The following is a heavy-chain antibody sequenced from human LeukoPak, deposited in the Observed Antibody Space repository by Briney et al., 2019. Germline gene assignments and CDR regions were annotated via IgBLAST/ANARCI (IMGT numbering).Heavy chain of an antibody. D-gene: IGHD3-22*01. CDR3: AREIYYDSSGYYYNPFDY. V-gene: IGHV1-18*01. CDR1: GYTFTSYG. J-gene: IGHJ4*02. Sequence: GASVKVSCKASGYTFTSYGISWVRQAPGQGLEWMGWISAYNGNTNYAQKLQGRVTMTTDTSTSTAYMELRSLRSDDTAVYYCAREIYYDSSGYYYNPFDYWGQGTLVTVSS. CDR2: ISAYNGNT.